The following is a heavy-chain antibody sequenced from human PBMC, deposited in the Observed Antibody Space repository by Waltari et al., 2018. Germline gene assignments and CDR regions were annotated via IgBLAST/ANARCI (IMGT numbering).Heavy chain of an antibody. J-gene: IGHJ5*02. D-gene: IGHD1-20*01. CDR2: IYHSGNT. V-gene: IGHV4-30-4*08. Sequence: QVQLQESGPGLVKPSQTLSLTCTVSGDSISSGDYYWSWIRQPPGKGLEWIGYIYHSGNTYYNPSLKSRVSISVDTPKNQFSLKLSSVTAADTAVYYCARDNAVFSETSPWGQGTLVTVSS. CDR3: ARDNAVFSETSP. CDR1: GDSISSGDYY.